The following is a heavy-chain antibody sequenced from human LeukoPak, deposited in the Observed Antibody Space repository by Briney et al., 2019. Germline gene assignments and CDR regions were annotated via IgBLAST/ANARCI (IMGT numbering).Heavy chain of an antibody. V-gene: IGHV3-49*04. CDR1: GFTFGDYA. CDR3: TRTKYYYGSGPFDY. Sequence: PGGSLRLSCTASGFTFGDYAMSWVRQAPGKGLEWVGFIRSKAYGGTTEYAASVKGRFTISRDDSKSIAYLQMNSLKTEDTAVYYCTRTKYYYGSGPFDYWGQGTLVTVSS. D-gene: IGHD3-10*01. CDR2: IRSKAYGGTT. J-gene: IGHJ4*02.